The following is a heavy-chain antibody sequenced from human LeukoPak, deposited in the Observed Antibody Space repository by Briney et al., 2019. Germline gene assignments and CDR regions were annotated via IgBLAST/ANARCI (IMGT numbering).Heavy chain of an antibody. CDR3: ASGHVGKDYYYYYMDV. CDR1: GYTFTGYY. Sequence: ASVKVSCKASGYTFTGYYMHWVRQAPGQGLEWMGWINPNSGGTNYAQKFQGRVTMTRDTSISTAYMELSRLRSGDTAVYYCASGHVGKDYYYYYMDVWGKGTTVTVSS. CDR2: INPNSGGT. J-gene: IGHJ6*03. V-gene: IGHV1-2*02. D-gene: IGHD7-27*01.